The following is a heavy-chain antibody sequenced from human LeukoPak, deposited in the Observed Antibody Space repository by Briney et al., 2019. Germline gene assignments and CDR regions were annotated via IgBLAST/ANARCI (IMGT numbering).Heavy chain of an antibody. V-gene: IGHV3-21*01. J-gene: IGHJ4*02. Sequence: KPGGSLRLSCAASGFTFSSYSMNWVRQAPGKGLEWVSSISSSSSYIYYADSVKGRFTISRDNAKNSLYLQMNSLRAEDTAVYYCARDNSGSYYGLVDYWGQGTLVTVSS. D-gene: IGHD1-26*01. CDR3: ARDNSGSYYGLVDY. CDR2: ISSSSSYI. CDR1: GFTFSSYS.